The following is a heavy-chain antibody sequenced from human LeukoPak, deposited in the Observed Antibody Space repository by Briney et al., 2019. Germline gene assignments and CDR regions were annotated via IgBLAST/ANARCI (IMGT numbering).Heavy chain of an antibody. CDR2: MNPNSGNT. V-gene: IGHV1-8*01. Sequence: ASVKVSCKASGYTFTSYDINWVRQATGQGLEWMGWMNPNSGNTGYAQKFQGRVTMTRNTSISTAYMELSSLRSEDTAVYYCARAHASYNWNYAGDWFDPWGQGTLVTVSS. CDR1: GYTFTSYD. J-gene: IGHJ5*02. CDR3: ARAHASYNWNYAGDWFDP. D-gene: IGHD1-7*01.